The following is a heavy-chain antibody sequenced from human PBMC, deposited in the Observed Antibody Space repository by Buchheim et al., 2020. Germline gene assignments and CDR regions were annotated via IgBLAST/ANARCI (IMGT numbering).Heavy chain of an antibody. D-gene: IGHD1-26*01. CDR3: ARDWGAVGATDGSDY. J-gene: IGHJ4*02. CDR1: GGSISSSSYY. V-gene: IGHV4-39*07. Sequence: QLQLQESGPGLVKPSETLSLTCTVSGGSISSSSYYWGWIRQPPGKGLEWIGSIYYSGSTYYNPSLKSRVTISVDTSKNQFSLKLSSVTAADTAVYYCARDWGAVGATDGSDYWGQGTL. CDR2: IYYSGST.